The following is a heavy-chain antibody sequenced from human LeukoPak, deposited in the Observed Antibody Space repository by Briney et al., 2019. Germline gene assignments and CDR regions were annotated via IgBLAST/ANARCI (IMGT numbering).Heavy chain of an antibody. Sequence: GGSLRLSCAASGFTVSSNYMSWVRQAPGKGLEWVSVIYSGGSTYYADSVKGRFTISRDNSKNTLWLQMNSLRDEDTAVYYCAKSQPSAISWFDPWGQGTLVTVSS. CDR2: IYSGGST. CDR1: GFTVSSNY. V-gene: IGHV3-53*01. J-gene: IGHJ5*02. CDR3: AKSQPSAISWFDP. D-gene: IGHD2-2*02.